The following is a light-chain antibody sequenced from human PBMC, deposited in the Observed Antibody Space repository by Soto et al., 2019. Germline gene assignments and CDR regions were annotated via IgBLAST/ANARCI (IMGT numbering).Light chain of an antibody. J-gene: IGLJ1*01. CDR1: SSDVGGYNY. V-gene: IGLV2-14*01. Sequence: QSALTQPAAVSGSPGQSITISCTGTSSDVGGYNYVSWYQQHPGKAPKCMIYDVIKRPSGVSNRFSGSKSGNTASLTISGLQAEDEADYYCNSYTSSSTLPAIFGTGTKVTVL. CDR2: DVI. CDR3: NSYTSSSTLPAI.